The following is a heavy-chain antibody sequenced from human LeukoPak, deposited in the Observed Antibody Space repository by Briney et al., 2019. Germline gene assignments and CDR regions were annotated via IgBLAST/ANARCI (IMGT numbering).Heavy chain of an antibody. J-gene: IGHJ6*03. CDR2: ISSSSSYI. Sequence: SGRSLRLSCAASGFTFSSYSMNWVRQAPGKGLEWVSSISSSSSYIYYADSVKGRFTISRDNAKNSLYLQMNSLRAEDTAVYYCARPNMPDFWSGYRYYYYMDVWGKGTTVTVSS. CDR1: GFTFSSYS. D-gene: IGHD3-3*01. CDR3: ARPNMPDFWSGYRYYYYMDV. V-gene: IGHV3-21*01.